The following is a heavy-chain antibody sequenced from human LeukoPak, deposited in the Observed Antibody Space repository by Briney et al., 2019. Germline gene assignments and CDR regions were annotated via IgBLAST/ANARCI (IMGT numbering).Heavy chain of an antibody. V-gene: IGHV1-69*05. CDR2: IIPIFGTA. J-gene: IGHJ4*02. CDR3: AGGSAFYDSSGYLSYYFDY. CDR1: GGTFSSYA. D-gene: IGHD3-22*01. Sequence: VASVKVSCKASGGTFSSYAISWVRQAPGQGLEWMGGIIPIFGTANYAQKFQGRVTITTDESTSTAYMELSSLRSEDTAVYYCAGGSAFYDSSGYLSYYFDYWGQGTLVTVSS.